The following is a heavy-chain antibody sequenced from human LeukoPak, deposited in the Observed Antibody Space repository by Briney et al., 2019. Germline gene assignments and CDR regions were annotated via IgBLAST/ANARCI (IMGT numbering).Heavy chain of an antibody. CDR2: IIPIFGTA. J-gene: IGHJ6*03. Sequence: GASVKVSCKASGGTFSSYAISWVRQAPGQGLEWMGRIIPIFGTANYAQKFQGRVTITTHESTSTAYMELSSLRSEDTAEYYCARDHQSLGYCSGGSCPGRYYYYYMDVWGKGTTVTVSS. D-gene: IGHD2-15*01. V-gene: IGHV1-69*05. CDR3: ARDHQSLGYCSGGSCPGRYYYYYMDV. CDR1: GGTFSSYA.